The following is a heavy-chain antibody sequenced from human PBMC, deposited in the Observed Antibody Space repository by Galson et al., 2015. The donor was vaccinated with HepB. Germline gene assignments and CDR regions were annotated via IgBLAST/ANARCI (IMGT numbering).Heavy chain of an antibody. J-gene: IGHJ1*01. D-gene: IGHD3-22*01. V-gene: IGHV3-23*01. CDR2: ISGSGGST. CDR1: GFTFSSYA. CDR3: ARPQGGPYYDSSGYRPTWSVRHFQH. Sequence: SLRLSCAASGFTFSSYAMNWVRQAPGKGLEWVSGISGSGGSTFYADSVKGRFTISRDNSKKTLYLQMNSLRAEDTAVYYCARPQGGPYYDSSGYRPTWSVRHFQHWGQGTLVTVSS.